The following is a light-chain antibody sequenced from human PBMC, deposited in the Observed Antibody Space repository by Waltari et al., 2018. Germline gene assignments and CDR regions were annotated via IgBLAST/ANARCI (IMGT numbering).Light chain of an antibody. Sequence: QSALTQPPSASGSPGQSVTISCTGTSSDVGGYEYVSWYQHHPGKAPKLMIYEVSKRPCGVPDRFVCSKAGNTAYLTVSGLQAEDEGDYYCSSYAGGSTLGVFGGGTKLTVL. CDR2: EVS. CDR3: SSYAGGSTLGV. J-gene: IGLJ3*02. CDR1: SSDVGGYEY. V-gene: IGLV2-8*01.